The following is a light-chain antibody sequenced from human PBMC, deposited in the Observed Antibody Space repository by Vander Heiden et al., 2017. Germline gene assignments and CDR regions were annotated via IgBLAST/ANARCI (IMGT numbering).Light chain of an antibody. J-gene: IGLJ2*01. CDR1: SIAVGGFNY. Sequence: QSALTQPRSVSGSPGQSVTISCTGTSIAVGGFNYVSWYQQHPSTARKLMIYDVSKRPSGVSVRFSCSKSGNTASLTISGLQAEDEADYYRFAYAGSYTLVFGGGTKLTVL. V-gene: IGLV2-11*01. CDR2: DVS. CDR3: FAYAGSYTLV.